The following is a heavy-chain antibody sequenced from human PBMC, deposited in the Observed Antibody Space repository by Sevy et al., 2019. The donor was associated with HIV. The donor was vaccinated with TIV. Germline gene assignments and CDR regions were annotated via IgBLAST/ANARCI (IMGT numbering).Heavy chain of an antibody. Sequence: GGSLRLSCAASGYTFNNAWMSWVRRAPGKGLEWLGRIKSKTDGGSAEYASPVKGRFTISRDDSKSTLYLQMNRLRTEDTGVYYSTGATVFGATWFDPWGQGALVTVSS. V-gene: IGHV3-15*01. CDR3: TGATVFGATWFDP. CDR1: GYTFNNAW. CDR2: IKSKTDGGSA. J-gene: IGHJ5*02. D-gene: IGHD3-3*01.